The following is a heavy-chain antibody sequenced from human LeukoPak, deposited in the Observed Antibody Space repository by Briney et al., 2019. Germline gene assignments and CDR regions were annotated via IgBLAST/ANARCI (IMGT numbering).Heavy chain of an antibody. CDR1: GYTFTGYY. CDR2: INPNSGGT. D-gene: IGHD6-19*01. J-gene: IGHJ4*02. Sequence: ASVKVSCKASGYTFTGYYTHWVRQAPGQGLEWMGWINPNSGGTNYAQKFQGRVTMTRDTSISTAYMELSRLRSDDTAVYYCASTRTYSSGWQIDYWGQGTLVTVSS. V-gene: IGHV1-2*02. CDR3: ASTRTYSSGWQIDY.